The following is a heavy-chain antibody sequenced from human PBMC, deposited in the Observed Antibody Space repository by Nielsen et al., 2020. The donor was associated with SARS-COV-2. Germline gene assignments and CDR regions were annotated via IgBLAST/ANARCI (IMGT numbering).Heavy chain of an antibody. CDR2: IYYSGST. CDR1: GGSISSYY. D-gene: IGHD3-22*01. V-gene: IGHV4-59*12. J-gene: IGHJ3*02. Sequence: SETLSLTCTVSGGSISSYYWSWIRQPPGKGLEWIGYIYYSGSTYYNPSLKSRVTISVDTSKNQFSLKLSSVTAADTAVYYCARARGVHVTTMIVVVDAFDIWGQGTMVTVSS. CDR3: ARARGVHVTTMIVVVDAFDI.